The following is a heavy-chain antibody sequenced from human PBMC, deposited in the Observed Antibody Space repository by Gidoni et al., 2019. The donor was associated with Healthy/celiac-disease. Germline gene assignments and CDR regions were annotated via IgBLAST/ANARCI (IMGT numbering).Heavy chain of an antibody. J-gene: IGHJ4*02. D-gene: IGHD4-17*01. CDR3: ARGHYGDYGVNFDY. CDR1: GFTFSSYG. Sequence: QVQLVSSGGCVVQPGGSLRLSCAASGFTFSSYGMHWVRQAPGKGLEWVAVIWYDGSNKYYADSVKGRFTISRDNSKNTLYLQMNSLRAEDTAVYYCARGHYGDYGVNFDYWGQGTLVTVSS. V-gene: IGHV3-33*01. CDR2: IWYDGSNK.